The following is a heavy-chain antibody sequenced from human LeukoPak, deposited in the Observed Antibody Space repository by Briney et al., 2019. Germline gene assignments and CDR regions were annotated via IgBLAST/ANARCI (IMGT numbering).Heavy chain of an antibody. CDR3: AKERLDTAMVLYYFDY. CDR2: ISGSGGST. CDR1: GFTFSSYA. Sequence: GGSLRLSCAASGFTFSSYAMSWVRQAPGKGLEWVSAISGSGGSTYYADSVKGRFTISRDNSKNTLYLQMSSLRAEDTAVYYCAKERLDTAMVLYYFDYWGQGTLVTVSS. J-gene: IGHJ4*02. D-gene: IGHD5-18*01. V-gene: IGHV3-23*01.